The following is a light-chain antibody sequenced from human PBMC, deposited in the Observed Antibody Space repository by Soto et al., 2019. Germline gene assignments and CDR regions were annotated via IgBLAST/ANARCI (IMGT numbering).Light chain of an antibody. J-gene: IGKJ5*01. CDR2: GAS. Sequence: EIVLTQSPGTLSLSPGERATLSCRASQSVSNNYLAWYQQKPGQAPRLLIYGASNRATGIPDRFNGSGSGTDSTLPISNLEPQEAAVDNMQQRGKRPISICQGTRLEIK. CDR3: QQRGKRPIS. V-gene: IGKV3D-20*02. CDR1: QSVSNNY.